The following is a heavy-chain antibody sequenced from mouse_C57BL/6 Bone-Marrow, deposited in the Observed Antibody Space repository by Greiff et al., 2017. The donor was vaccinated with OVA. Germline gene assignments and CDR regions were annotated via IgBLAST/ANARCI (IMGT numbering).Heavy chain of an antibody. J-gene: IGHJ2*01. CDR2: IYPRSGNT. CDR1: GYTFTSYG. Sequence: VQLQQSGAELARPGASVKLSCKASGYTFTSYGISWLKQRTGPGLDVIGEIYPRSGNTSYNEQFKGKATLTSDKSSSTAYMELRSRTSEDSAVYFCARESIYDGYDFDYWGQGTTLTVSS. D-gene: IGHD2-3*01. CDR3: ARESIYDGYDFDY. V-gene: IGHV1-81*01.